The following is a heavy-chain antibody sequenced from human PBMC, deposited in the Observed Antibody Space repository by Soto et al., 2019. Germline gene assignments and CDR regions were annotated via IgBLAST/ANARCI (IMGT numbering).Heavy chain of an antibody. V-gene: IGHV3-30-3*01. D-gene: IGHD3-16*02. Sequence: QVQLVESGGGVVQPGRSLRLSCAASGFTFSSYAMHWVRQAPGKGLEWVAVISNDGSKKNYADSVKGRFTISRDNSKNTLDLQMNSLRAEDTAVFYCVASGLSFDYWGQGTPVTVSS. CDR1: GFTFSSYA. CDR2: ISNDGSKK. CDR3: VASGLSFDY. J-gene: IGHJ4*02.